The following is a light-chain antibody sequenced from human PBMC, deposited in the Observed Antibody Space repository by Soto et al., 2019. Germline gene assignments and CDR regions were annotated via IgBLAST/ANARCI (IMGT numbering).Light chain of an antibody. CDR1: QSISNW. V-gene: IGKV1-5*01. Sequence: DIQMTQSPSTLSASVGDRVTITCRANQSISNWLAWYQQKPGKAPKLLIHDASNLESGVPSRLGGSGSGTDFTLTISSLQPDDFATYYCQQYNSSPLTFDGGTKMEIK. J-gene: IGKJ4*01. CDR2: DAS. CDR3: QQYNSSPLT.